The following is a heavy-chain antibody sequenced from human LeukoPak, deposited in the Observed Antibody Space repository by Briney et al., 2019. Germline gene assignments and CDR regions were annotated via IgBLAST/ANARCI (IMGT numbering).Heavy chain of an antibody. V-gene: IGHV1-69*04. D-gene: IGHD5-18*01. CDR1: GGTFSSYA. Sequence: SVKVSCKASGGTFSSYAISWVRQAPGQGLEWMGRIIPILGIANYAQKFQGRVTITADKSTSTAYMELSSLRSEDTAVYYCARASGYSYGFDYWGQGTLVTVSS. J-gene: IGHJ4*02. CDR3: ARASGYSYGFDY. CDR2: IIPILGIA.